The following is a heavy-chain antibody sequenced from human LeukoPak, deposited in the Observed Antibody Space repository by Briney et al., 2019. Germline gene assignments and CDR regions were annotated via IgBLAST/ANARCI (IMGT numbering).Heavy chain of an antibody. V-gene: IGHV1-2*02. D-gene: IGHD3-10*01. Sequence: ASVKVSCKASGYTFTGYYLHWVRQAPGQGLEWMGCVNPNSGDTNYAQKFQGRVTMTRDTSISTAYMELSRLRSDDTAVYYCARDHQAYGDDYWGQGTLVTVSS. CDR1: GYTFTGYY. CDR3: ARDHQAYGDDY. J-gene: IGHJ4*02. CDR2: VNPNSGDT.